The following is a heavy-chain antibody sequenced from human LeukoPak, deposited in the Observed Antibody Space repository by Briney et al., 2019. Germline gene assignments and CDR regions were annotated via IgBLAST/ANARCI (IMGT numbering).Heavy chain of an antibody. CDR1: GFTFSRYS. J-gene: IGHJ4*02. CDR3: ARALSQIVVVSSYFDY. CDR2: ISSSSSYI. V-gene: IGHV3-21*01. D-gene: IGHD3-22*01. Sequence: GGSLRLSCAASGFTFSRYSMNWVRQAPGKGLEWVSSISSSSSYIYYADSVKGRFTISRDNAKSSLYLQMNSLRAEDTAVYYCARALSQIVVVSSYFDYWGQGTLVTVSS.